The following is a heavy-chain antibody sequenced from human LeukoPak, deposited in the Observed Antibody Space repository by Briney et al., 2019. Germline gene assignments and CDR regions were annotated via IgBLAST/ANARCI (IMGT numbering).Heavy chain of an antibody. Sequence: GRSLGLSCAASRFTFSTYAMHWVRQAPGKGLEWVAGISNDGTNEDHADSVKGRFTISRDNSKNTLYLQMNSLRAEDTAIYYCARDRIAVAGMGAFQHWGQGTLVTVSS. CDR2: ISNDGTNE. CDR3: ARDRIAVAGMGAFQH. CDR1: RFTFSTYA. J-gene: IGHJ1*01. V-gene: IGHV3-30-3*01. D-gene: IGHD6-19*01.